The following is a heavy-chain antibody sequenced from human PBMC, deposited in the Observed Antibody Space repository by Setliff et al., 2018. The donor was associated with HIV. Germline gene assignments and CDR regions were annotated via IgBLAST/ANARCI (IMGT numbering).Heavy chain of an antibody. Sequence: GESLKISCAASGFTFSDYYMSWIRQAPGKGLDWVSSISSDGGTIYYADSVKGRFTISRDKNSLYLQMSSLRAEDTAVYYCARERAYDYLWGSYRSSQNSFDYWGQGTLVTVSS. J-gene: IGHJ4*02. CDR3: ARERAYDYLWGSYRSSQNSFDY. V-gene: IGHV3-11*04. CDR1: GFTFSDYY. CDR2: ISSDGGTI. D-gene: IGHD3-16*02.